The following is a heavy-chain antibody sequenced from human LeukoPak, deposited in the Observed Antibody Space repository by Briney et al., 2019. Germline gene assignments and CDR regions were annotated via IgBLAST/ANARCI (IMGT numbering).Heavy chain of an antibody. D-gene: IGHD2-2*01. Sequence: GGSVKVSCKASGGTFSSYAISWVRQAPGQGLEWMGRIIPILGIANYAQKLQGRVTITAGKSTSTAYMELSSLRAEDTAVYYCARDPQTIVVVPAAPPYYYYGMDVWGQGTTVTVSS. J-gene: IGHJ6*02. CDR1: GGTFSSYA. CDR3: ARDPQTIVVVPAAPPYYYYGMDV. V-gene: IGHV1-69*04. CDR2: IIPILGIA.